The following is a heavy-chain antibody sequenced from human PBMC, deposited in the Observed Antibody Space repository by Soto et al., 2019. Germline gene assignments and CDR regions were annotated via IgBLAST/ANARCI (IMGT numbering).Heavy chain of an antibody. CDR3: VRRNGLTVAGIRHLDY. CDR2: ISSSSGST. D-gene: IGHD6-19*01. V-gene: IGHV3-23*01. J-gene: IGHJ4*02. Sequence: EVHLLESGGGLVQPGGSLRLSCAASGFTFSVYAMTWVRQAPGKGLEWVSTISSSSGSTYFAGSVQGRITVSRDNSNNTLYLQMNRLRAEDTAVYFCVRRNGLTVAGIRHLDYWGPGTRVTVSS. CDR1: GFTFSVYA.